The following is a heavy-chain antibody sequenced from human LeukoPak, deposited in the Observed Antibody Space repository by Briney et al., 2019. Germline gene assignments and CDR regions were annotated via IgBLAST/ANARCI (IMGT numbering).Heavy chain of an antibody. CDR2: ISGSGGTT. Sequence: GGSQRLSCAASEFTLSSYYMSWVRQAPGKGLEWVSVISGSGGTTYYADSVKGRFTISRDNSKNTLYLQMNNLRAEDTALYYCAREPRHCGADCYSLVEYWGQEGLVAVSS. J-gene: IGHJ4*02. D-gene: IGHD2-21*02. V-gene: IGHV3-23*01. CDR1: EFTLSSYY. CDR3: AREPRHCGADCYSLVEY.